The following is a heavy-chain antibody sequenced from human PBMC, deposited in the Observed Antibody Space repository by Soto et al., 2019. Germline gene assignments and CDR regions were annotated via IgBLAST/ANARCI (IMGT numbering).Heavy chain of an antibody. Sequence: SVKVSCKASGGTLSTYGITWVRQALGQGLEWMGGIIPLFGTPHYAQKFQGRVSITADESTDTAYMELSRLRSEDTAIHYCTREGTSIVGTTYDFYYGLDVWGQGTTVTVSS. CDR1: GGTLSTYG. CDR3: TREGTSIVGTTYDFYYGLDV. D-gene: IGHD1-26*01. J-gene: IGHJ6*02. CDR2: IIPLFGTP. V-gene: IGHV1-69*13.